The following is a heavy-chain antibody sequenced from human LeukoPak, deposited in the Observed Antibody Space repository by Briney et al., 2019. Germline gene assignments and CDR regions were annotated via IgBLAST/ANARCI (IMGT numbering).Heavy chain of an antibody. CDR1: GGSISSSSYY. Sequence: SETLSLTCTVSGGSISSSSYYWGWIRQPPGKGLEWIGSFYYSGSTYYNPSLKSRVTISVDTSKNQFSLKLSSVTAADTAVYYCARHVYSYGYVHFDYWGQGTLVTVSS. J-gene: IGHJ4*02. CDR2: FYYSGST. CDR3: ARHVYSYGYVHFDY. D-gene: IGHD5-18*01. V-gene: IGHV4-39*01.